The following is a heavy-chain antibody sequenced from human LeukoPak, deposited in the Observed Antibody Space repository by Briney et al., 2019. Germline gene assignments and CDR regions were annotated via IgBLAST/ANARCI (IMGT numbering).Heavy chain of an antibody. CDR2: ISSSSSYI. Sequence: GGSLRLSCAASGFTFSSYSMNWVRQAPGKGLEWVSSISSSSSYIYYADSVKGRFTISRDNAKNSLYLQMNSLRAEDTAVYYCAKKAPRSTSGASWFDPWGQGTLVTVSS. CDR3: AKKAPRSTSGASWFDP. D-gene: IGHD1-26*01. J-gene: IGHJ5*02. V-gene: IGHV3-21*01. CDR1: GFTFSSYS.